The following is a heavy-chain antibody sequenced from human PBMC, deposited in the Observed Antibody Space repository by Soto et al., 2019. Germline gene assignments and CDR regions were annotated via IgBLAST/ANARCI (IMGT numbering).Heavy chain of an antibody. J-gene: IGHJ4*02. V-gene: IGHV3-74*01. CDR2: ISSDGSIT. CDR1: GFSFSTYR. CDR3: LRDRPIDY. Sequence: GGSLRLSCATSGFSFSTYRIHWVRQAPGKGLVWVSRISSDGSITNYADSVKGRFTVSRDNAKNTMYLQMDSLRVEDTAVYYCLRDRPIDYWGQGAVVTVSS.